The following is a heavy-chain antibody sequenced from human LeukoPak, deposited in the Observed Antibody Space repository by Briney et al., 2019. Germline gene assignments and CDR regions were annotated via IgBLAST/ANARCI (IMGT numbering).Heavy chain of an antibody. D-gene: IGHD6-6*01. Sequence: GGSLRLSCAASGFIFSSYSMNWVRQAPGKGLEWVAVISYGGSNKYYADSVKGRFTISRDDSKNTLFLQMNSLRPEDTAVYYCAREIASRLDYWGQGTLVTVSS. CDR1: GFIFSSYS. V-gene: IGHV3-30*03. J-gene: IGHJ4*02. CDR2: ISYGGSNK. CDR3: AREIASRLDY.